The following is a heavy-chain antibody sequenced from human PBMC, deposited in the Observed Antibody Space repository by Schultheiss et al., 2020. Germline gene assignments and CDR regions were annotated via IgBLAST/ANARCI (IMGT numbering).Heavy chain of an antibody. CDR3: ARDPGSQLGIDY. J-gene: IGHJ4*02. CDR1: GGSISSYY. Sequence: SETLSLTCTVSGGSISSYYWSWIRQPPGKGLEWIGYIYYSGSTNYNPSLKSRVTISVDTSKNQFSLKLSSVTAADTAVYYCARDPGSQLGIDYWGEGTLVIVVS. CDR2: IYYSGST. D-gene: IGHD3-10*01. V-gene: IGHV4-59*01.